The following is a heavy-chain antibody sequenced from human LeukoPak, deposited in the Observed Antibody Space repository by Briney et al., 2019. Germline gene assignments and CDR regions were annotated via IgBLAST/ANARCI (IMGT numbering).Heavy chain of an antibody. CDR3: AKRGVVIRVILVGFHKEAYYFDS. CDR2: SSDSGGST. J-gene: IGHJ4*02. CDR1: GITLSNYG. V-gene: IGHV3-23*01. Sequence: GGSLRLSCAVSGITLSNYGMSWVRQAPGKGLEWVVGSSDSGGSTNYVDSVKGRFTISRDNPKNTLYLQMNSLRAEDTAVYFCAKRGVVIRVILVGFHKEAYYFDSWGQGALVTVSS. D-gene: IGHD3-22*01.